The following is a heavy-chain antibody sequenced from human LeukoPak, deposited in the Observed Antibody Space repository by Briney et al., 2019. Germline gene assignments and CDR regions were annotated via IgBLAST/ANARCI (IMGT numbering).Heavy chain of an antibody. CDR1: GGSFSGYY. V-gene: IGHV4-34*01. Sequence: SETLSLTCAVYGGSFSGYYWSWIRQPPGKGLEWIGEINHSGSTNYNPSLKSRVTISVDTSKNQFSLKLSSVTAADTAVYYCARQMMGFVVVVAAIPPHFDYWGQGTLVTVSS. CDR3: ARQMMGFVVVVAAIPPHFDY. CDR2: INHSGST. J-gene: IGHJ4*02. D-gene: IGHD2-15*01.